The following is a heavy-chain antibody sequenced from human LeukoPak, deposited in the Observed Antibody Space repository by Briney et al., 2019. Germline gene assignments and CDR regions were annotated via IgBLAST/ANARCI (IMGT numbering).Heavy chain of an antibody. D-gene: IGHD6-19*01. Sequence: GASVKVSCKASGYTFTSYAMNWVRQAPGQGLEWMGWINTNTGNPTYAQGFTGRFVFSLDTSVSTAYLQISSLKAEDTAVYYCARDYSSGWYYVGHYYYMDVWGKGTTVTVSS. J-gene: IGHJ6*03. V-gene: IGHV7-4-1*02. CDR1: GYTFTSYA. CDR2: INTNTGNP. CDR3: ARDYSSGWYYVGHYYYMDV.